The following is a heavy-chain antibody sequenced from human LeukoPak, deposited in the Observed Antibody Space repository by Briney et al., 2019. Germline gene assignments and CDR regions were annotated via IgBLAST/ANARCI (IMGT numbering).Heavy chain of an antibody. J-gene: IGHJ6*03. CDR3: ARDRIAVAGPRAYYYYYMDV. V-gene: IGHV1-2*02. CDR1: GYTFTSYY. Sequence: ASVKVSCKASGYTFTSYYMHWVRQAPGQGLEWMGWINPNSGGTNYAQKFQGRVTMTRDTSISTAYMELSRLRSDDTAVYYCARDRIAVAGPRAYYYYYMDVWGKGTTVTVSS. D-gene: IGHD6-19*01. CDR2: INPNSGGT.